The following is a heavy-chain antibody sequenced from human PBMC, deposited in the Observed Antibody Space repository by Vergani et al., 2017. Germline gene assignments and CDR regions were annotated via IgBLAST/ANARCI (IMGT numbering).Heavy chain of an antibody. CDR2: IYYSGST. CDR3: AREAAACTFDY. D-gene: IGHD6-13*01. CDR1: GGSISSYY. V-gene: IGHV4-59*01. J-gene: IGHJ4*02. Sequence: QVQLQESGPGLVKPSETLSLTCTVSGGSISSYYWSWIRQPPGKGLEWVGYIYYSGSTNYNPSLKSRITISVDTSKNQFSLKLSSVTAADTAVYYCAREAAACTFDYWGQGTLVTVSS.